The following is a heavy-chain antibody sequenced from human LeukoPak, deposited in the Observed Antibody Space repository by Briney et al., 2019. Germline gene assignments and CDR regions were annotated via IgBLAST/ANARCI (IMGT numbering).Heavy chain of an antibody. V-gene: IGHV4-39*01. CDR1: GGSISSTNYY. D-gene: IGHD5-12*01. CDR2: ISYSGST. Sequence: PSETLSLTCTVSGGSISSTNYYWAWIRQPPGKGLEWIGSISYSGSTYYNPSLTSRVTLSVDTSKRQFSLRLTSVTAADAAVYYCARHSGYALYNWFDPWGQGTLVTVSS. J-gene: IGHJ5*02. CDR3: ARHSGYALYNWFDP.